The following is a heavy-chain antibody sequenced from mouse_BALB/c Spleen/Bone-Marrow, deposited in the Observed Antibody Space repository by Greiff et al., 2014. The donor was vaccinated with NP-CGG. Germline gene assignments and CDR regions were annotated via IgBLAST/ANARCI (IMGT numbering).Heavy chain of an antibody. V-gene: IGHV14-3*02. D-gene: IGHD1-1*01. CDR3: ARYYYGSSYFDY. J-gene: IGHJ2*01. CDR1: GFNIKDTY. Sequence: VQLQQPGAELVKPGASVKLSCTASGFNIKDTYMHWVKQRPEQGLEWIGRIDPANGNTKYDPKFQGKATITADTSSNTAYLQLSSLTYEDTAVYYCARYYYGSSYFDYWGQGTTLTVSS. CDR2: IDPANGNT.